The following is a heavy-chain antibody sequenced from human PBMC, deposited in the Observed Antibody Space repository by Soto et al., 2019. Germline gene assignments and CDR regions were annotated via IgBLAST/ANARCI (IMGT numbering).Heavy chain of an antibody. Sequence: GGSLRLSCAASGFTFSSYAMHWVRQAPGKGLEWVAVISYDGSNKYYADSVKGRFTISRDNSKNTLYLQMNSLRAEDTAVYYCARDAVHYDYVWGSYRPDYWGQGTLVTVSS. D-gene: IGHD3-16*02. CDR1: GFTFSSYA. CDR2: ISYDGSNK. V-gene: IGHV3-30-3*01. CDR3: ARDAVHYDYVWGSYRPDY. J-gene: IGHJ4*02.